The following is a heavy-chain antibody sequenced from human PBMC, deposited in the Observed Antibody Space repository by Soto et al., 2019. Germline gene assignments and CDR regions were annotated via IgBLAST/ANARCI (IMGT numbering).Heavy chain of an antibody. D-gene: IGHD3-10*01. CDR2: IYYSGST. J-gene: IGHJ6*03. V-gene: IGHV4-59*01. CDR3: ARGVGRGVIPLPYYYYYYMDV. CDR1: GGSISSYY. Sequence: HSETLYLTCTVSGGSISSYYWSWIRQPPGKGLEWIGYIYYSGSTNYNPSLKSRVTISVDTSKNQFSLKLSSVTAADTAVYYCARGVGRGVIPLPYYYYYYMDVWGKGTTVTVSS.